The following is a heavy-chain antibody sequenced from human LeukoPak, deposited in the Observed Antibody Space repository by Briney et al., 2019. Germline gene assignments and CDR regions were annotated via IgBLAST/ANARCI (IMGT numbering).Heavy chain of an antibody. CDR1: GFTFSDYY. J-gene: IGHJ1*01. V-gene: IGHV3-11*04. CDR3: ARDGYYDSSGYYPPYFQH. D-gene: IGHD3-22*01. Sequence: GGSLRLSCAASGFTFSDYYMSWIRQAPGKGLEWVSYISSSGSTIYYADSVKGRFTISRDNAKNSLYLQMNSLRAEDTAVYYCARDGYYDSSGYYPPYFQHWGQGTLVTVSS. CDR2: ISSSGSTI.